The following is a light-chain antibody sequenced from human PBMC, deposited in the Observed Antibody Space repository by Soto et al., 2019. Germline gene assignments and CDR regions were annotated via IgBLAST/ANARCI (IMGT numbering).Light chain of an antibody. Sequence: EIVLTQSPGTLSLSPGERATLSCRASQSVSSSYLAWYQQKPGQAPRLLIYGASSRATGIPDRFSGSGSGTDLTLTISRLESEDFEVYYCQRYGSSPVFTFGPGTKVDIK. CDR1: QSVSSSY. CDR2: GAS. CDR3: QRYGSSPVFT. V-gene: IGKV3-20*01. J-gene: IGKJ3*01.